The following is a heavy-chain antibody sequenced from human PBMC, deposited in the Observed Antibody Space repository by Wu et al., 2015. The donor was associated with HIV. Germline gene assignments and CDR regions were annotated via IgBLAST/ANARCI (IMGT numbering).Heavy chain of an antibody. CDR1: GGTFSSYD. D-gene: IGHD6-13*01. J-gene: IGHJ3*02. Sequence: QVQLVQSGAEVKKPGSSVKVSCKASGGTFSSYDINWVRQAPGQGLEWMGGIIPIFGTANYAQRFQGRLTITADESTSTAYMELSSLRSEDTAVYYCARANXAAAAFNAFDIWGKGTTVTVSS. CDR2: IIPIFGTA. V-gene: IGHV1-69*12. CDR3: ARANXAAAAFNAFDI.